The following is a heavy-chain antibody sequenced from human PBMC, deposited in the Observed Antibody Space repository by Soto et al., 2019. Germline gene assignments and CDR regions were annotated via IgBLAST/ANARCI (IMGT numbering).Heavy chain of an antibody. Sequence: GSVKGSCKASGYTFTSYAMHWVRQAPGQRLEWMGWINAGNGNTKYSQKFQGRVTITRDTSASTAYMELSSLRSEDTAVYYCAMGKLAYCGGDCYSCDYWGQGTLVTVSS. CDR1: GYTFTSYA. CDR3: AMGKLAYCGGDCYSCDY. CDR2: INAGNGNT. D-gene: IGHD2-21*02. J-gene: IGHJ4*02. V-gene: IGHV1-3*01.